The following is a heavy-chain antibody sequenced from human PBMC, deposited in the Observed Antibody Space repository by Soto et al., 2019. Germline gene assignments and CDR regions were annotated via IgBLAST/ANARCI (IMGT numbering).Heavy chain of an antibody. J-gene: IGHJ6*02. CDR1: GFPFSSYA. D-gene: IGHD5-18*01. V-gene: IGHV3-30-3*01. CDR3: ARGLVDTAFEIDPYYYYYYGMDV. Sequence: PGGSLSLSCAASGFPFSSYAMHWVRQAPGKGLEWVAVISYDGSNKYYADSVKGRFTISRDNSKNTLYLQMNSLRAEDTAVYYCARGLVDTAFEIDPYYYYYYGMDVWGQGTTVTVSS. CDR2: ISYDGSNK.